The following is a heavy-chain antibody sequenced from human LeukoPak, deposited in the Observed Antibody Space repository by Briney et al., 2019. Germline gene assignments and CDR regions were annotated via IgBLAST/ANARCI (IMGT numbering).Heavy chain of an antibody. J-gene: IGHJ4*02. Sequence: GGSLRLSCAASGFAFSDYVMDWVRQAPGKGLEWVSSISVRGDRTYYPDSVKGRFTISRDNSTHMLYLQMNTLRADDTAIYYCAKDRDYGGNSRGIDYFDYWGQGTLVTVSS. D-gene: IGHD4-23*01. CDR1: GFAFSDYV. V-gene: IGHV3-23*01. CDR2: ISVRGDRT. CDR3: AKDRDYGGNSRGIDYFDY.